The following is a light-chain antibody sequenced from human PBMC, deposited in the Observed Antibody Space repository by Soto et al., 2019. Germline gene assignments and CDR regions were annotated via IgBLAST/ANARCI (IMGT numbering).Light chain of an antibody. V-gene: IGLV2-14*01. CDR2: EVS. CDR3: SSYTSSSHVV. Sequence: QSALTQPASVSGSPGQSITISCTGTSNDVGGYNYVCWYQQHPGKAPKLIIYEVSNRPSGVSNRFSGSKSGNTASLTISGLQAEDEADYYCSSYTSSSHVVFGGGTKLTVL. CDR1: SNDVGGYNY. J-gene: IGLJ2*01.